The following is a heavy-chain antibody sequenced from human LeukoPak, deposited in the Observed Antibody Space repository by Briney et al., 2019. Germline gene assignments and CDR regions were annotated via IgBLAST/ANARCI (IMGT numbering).Heavy chain of an antibody. CDR1: GGSFSGYY. J-gene: IGHJ6*02. V-gene: IGHV4-34*01. CDR2: INHSGST. CDR3: ARAPEVVVITHYYYYGMDV. D-gene: IGHD3-22*01. Sequence: SETLSLTCAVYGGSFSGYYWSWIRQPPGKGLEWIGEINHSGSTNYNPSLKSRVTISVDTSKNQFSLKLSSVTAADTAVYYCARAPEVVVITHYYYYGMDVWGRGTTVTVSS.